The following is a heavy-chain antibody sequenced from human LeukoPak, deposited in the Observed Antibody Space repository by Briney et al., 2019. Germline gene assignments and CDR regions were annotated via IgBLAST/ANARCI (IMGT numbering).Heavy chain of an antibody. CDR1: GDSVSSSGSA. CDR3: ARDRYSSGWYVVH. J-gene: IGHJ4*02. V-gene: IGHV6-1*01. CDR2: TYFRSRWYK. D-gene: IGHD6-19*01. Sequence: SQTLSLTCAISGDSVSSSGSAWNWIRQSPSRGLEWLGRTYFRSRWYKDYAVSVKGRMTINPDTSENQFSLHLNSVTPDDTAVYYCARDRYSSGWYVVHWGQGSLVTVSS.